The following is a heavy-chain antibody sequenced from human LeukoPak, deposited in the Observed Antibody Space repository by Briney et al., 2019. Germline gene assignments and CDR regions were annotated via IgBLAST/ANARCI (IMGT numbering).Heavy chain of an antibody. CDR2: IGGTGDST. J-gene: IGHJ3*02. CDR1: GFTFSSYA. Sequence: GGSLRLSCAASGFTFSSYAMSWVRQPPGKGLEWISGIGGTGDSTYYADSVKGRFTISRDNSRNTLYLQMNGLRAEDTAVYYCAKEWFGELNAFDIWGQGTMVTVSS. D-gene: IGHD3-10*01. CDR3: AKEWFGELNAFDI. V-gene: IGHV3-23*01.